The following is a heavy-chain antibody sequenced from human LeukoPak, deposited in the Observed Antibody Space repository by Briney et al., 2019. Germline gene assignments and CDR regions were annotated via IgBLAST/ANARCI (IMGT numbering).Heavy chain of an antibody. CDR3: AREEADGYLN. V-gene: IGHV3-53*01. CDR2: IYSGGNT. CDR1: GFSVGRNY. Sequence: GGSLRLFCAVSGFSVGRNYVTWVRQSPGKGLEWVSTIYSGGNTYYADSVKGRFTVSRDNSKNIVYLLMISLRAEDTAVYYCAREEADGYLNWGQGTLVTVSS. J-gene: IGHJ4*02. D-gene: IGHD5-18*01.